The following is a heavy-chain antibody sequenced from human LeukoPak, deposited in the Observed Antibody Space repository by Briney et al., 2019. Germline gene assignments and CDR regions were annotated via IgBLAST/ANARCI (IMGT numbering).Heavy chain of an antibody. CDR1: GYTFTSYG. CDR2: INPSGGST. CDR3: ARDPTILTYYYYGMDV. Sequence: ASVKVSCKASGYTFTSYGISWVRQAPGQGLEWMGIINPSGGSTSYAQKFQGRVTMTRDTSTSTVYMELSSLRSEDTAVYYCARDPTILTYYYYGMDVWGQGTTVTVSS. D-gene: IGHD3-3*01. J-gene: IGHJ6*02. V-gene: IGHV1-46*01.